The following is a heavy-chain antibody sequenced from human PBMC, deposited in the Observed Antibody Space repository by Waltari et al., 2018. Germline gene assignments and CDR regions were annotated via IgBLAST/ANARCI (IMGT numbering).Heavy chain of an antibody. Sequence: EVQLVESGGGLVQPGRSLRLSCAASGFTFDDYAMHWVRQAPGKGLEWVSGISWNSGSIGYADSVKGRVTISRDNAKNSLYLQMNSLRAEDTALYYCAKDIGSSYHGGDGMDVWGQGTTVTVSS. V-gene: IGHV3-9*01. CDR3: AKDIGSSYHGGDGMDV. CDR1: GFTFDDYA. J-gene: IGHJ6*02. CDR2: ISWNSGSI. D-gene: IGHD2-21*01.